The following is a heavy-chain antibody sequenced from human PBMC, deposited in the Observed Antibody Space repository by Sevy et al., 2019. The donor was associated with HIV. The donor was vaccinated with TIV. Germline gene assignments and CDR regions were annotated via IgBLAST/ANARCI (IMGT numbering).Heavy chain of an antibody. CDR2: FYYSGST. J-gene: IGHJ4*02. CDR1: GGSISSSSYY. Sequence: SETLSLTCTVSGGSISSSSYYWGWIRQPPGKGLEWIGSFYYSGSTYYNPSLKSRVTISVDTSKNQFSLMLSSVTAADTAVYYCARLGYSYGYWYFDYWGQGTLVTVSS. D-gene: IGHD5-18*01. V-gene: IGHV4-39*01. CDR3: ARLGYSYGYWYFDY.